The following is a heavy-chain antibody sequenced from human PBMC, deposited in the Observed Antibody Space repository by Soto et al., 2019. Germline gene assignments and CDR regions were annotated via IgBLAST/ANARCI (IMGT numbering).Heavy chain of an antibody. CDR2: ISTNGGST. CDR1: GFTFSIYA. J-gene: IGHJ4*02. V-gene: IGHV3-64D*06. Sequence: GGSLRLSCSASGFTFSIYAMHWVRQAPGKGLEYVSSISTNGGSTDYSDSVKGRFTISRDNSKNTVYLQMSSLRVEDTAVYYCVKGEYYYDSSGYYPFDYWGQGT. CDR3: VKGEYYYDSSGYYPFDY. D-gene: IGHD3-22*01.